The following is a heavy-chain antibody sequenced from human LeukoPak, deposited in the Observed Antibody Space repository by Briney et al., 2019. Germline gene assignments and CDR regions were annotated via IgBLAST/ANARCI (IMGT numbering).Heavy chain of an antibody. CDR3: AKDYYDSSGYTDYGT. J-gene: IGHJ4*02. CDR1: GFTFSSYG. V-gene: IGHV3-30*18. CDR2: ISYDGSNK. Sequence: GRSLRLSCAASGFTFSSYGMHWVRQAPGKGLEWVAVISYDGSNKYYADSVKGRFTISRDNSKNTLYLQMNSLRAEDTAVYYCAKDYYDSSGYTDYGTWGQGTLVTVSS. D-gene: IGHD3-22*01.